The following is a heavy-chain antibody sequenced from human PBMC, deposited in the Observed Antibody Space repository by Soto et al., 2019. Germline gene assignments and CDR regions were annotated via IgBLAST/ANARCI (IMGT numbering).Heavy chain of an antibody. CDR3: ARAQEDYYGSESYYMRGNWFDP. Sequence: QVQLVQSGAEVKKPGASVKVSCKASGYTFTGYYMHSVRQAPGQGLERMVWINPNSGGTNYAQKFEGWVTSTRDTSISSAYMEMSRLRSVDTAVYSCARAQEDYYGSESYYMRGNWFDPRGQGTLVTVSS. J-gene: IGHJ5*02. CDR1: GYTFTGYY. CDR2: INPNSGGT. D-gene: IGHD3-10*01. V-gene: IGHV1-2*04.